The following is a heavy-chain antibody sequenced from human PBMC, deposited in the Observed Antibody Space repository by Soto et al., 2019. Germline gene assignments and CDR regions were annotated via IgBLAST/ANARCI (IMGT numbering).Heavy chain of an antibody. V-gene: IGHV3-30*18. D-gene: IGHD6-13*01. CDR1: GFTFSSYG. CDR2: ISYDGSNK. J-gene: IGHJ6*02. Sequence: GGSLRLSCAASGFTFSSYGMHWVRQAPGKGLEWVAVISYDGSNKYYADSVKGRFTISRDNSKNTLYLQMNSLRAEDTVFYYCAKARSRGSSWYKPFYYYGMDVWGQGTTVTVSS. CDR3: AKARSRGSSWYKPFYYYGMDV.